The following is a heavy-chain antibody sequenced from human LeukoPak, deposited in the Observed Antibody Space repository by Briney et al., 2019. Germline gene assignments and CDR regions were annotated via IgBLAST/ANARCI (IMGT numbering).Heavy chain of an antibody. CDR3: ARGWAFDI. CDR2: IYSGGST. Sequence: GSLRLSCAASGFTVRSNYMSWVRQAPGKGLEWVSVIYSGGSTYYADSVKGRFTITRHNSKNTLYLQMNSLRAEDTAVYYCARGWAFDIWGQGTMVTVSS. CDR1: GFTVRSNY. J-gene: IGHJ3*02. D-gene: IGHD5-24*01. V-gene: IGHV3-53*04.